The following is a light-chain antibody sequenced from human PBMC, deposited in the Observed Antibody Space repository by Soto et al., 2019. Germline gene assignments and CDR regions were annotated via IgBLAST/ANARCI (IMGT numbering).Light chain of an antibody. J-gene: IGKJ5*01. CDR3: QQYGTSPPIT. CDR2: GAS. V-gene: IGKV3-20*01. CDR1: QSISSSF. Sequence: EIVLTQSTGTLSLSPGERASLSCRASQSISSSFLAWYQQKPGLAPRLLIFGASTRATGIPDRFSGSGSGTDFTLTISRLEPEDFAVYYCQQYGTSPPITFGQGTRLEIK.